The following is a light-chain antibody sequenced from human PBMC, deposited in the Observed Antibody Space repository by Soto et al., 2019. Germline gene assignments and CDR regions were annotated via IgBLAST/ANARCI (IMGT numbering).Light chain of an antibody. Sequence: DIQRTQSPSALSASVGDTVTITGRAIQSFSVHLHGYQQKPGKVPKLLIYSASNLQSGVPSSFNGSGSETDLPLTISSLQPEDFAPYYCQQSYITPYTFGQGTKLQIK. V-gene: IGKV1-39*01. CDR2: SAS. J-gene: IGKJ2*01. CDR3: QQSYITPYT. CDR1: QSFSVH.